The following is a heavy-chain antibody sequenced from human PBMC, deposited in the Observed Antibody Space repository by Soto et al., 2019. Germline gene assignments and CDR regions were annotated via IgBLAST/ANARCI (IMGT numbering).Heavy chain of an antibody. D-gene: IGHD3-10*01. CDR1: GGTFSSYT. V-gene: IGHV1-69*02. CDR3: ARGPPSFGSRSYPKTSYYYYGMDV. Sequence: QVQLVQSGAEVKKPGSSVKVSCKASGGTFSSYTISWVRQAPGQGLEWMGRIIPILGIANYAQKFQGRVTITADKSTSTAYMELSSLRSEDTAVYYCARGPPSFGSRSYPKTSYYYYGMDVWGQGTTVTVSS. CDR2: IIPILGIA. J-gene: IGHJ6*02.